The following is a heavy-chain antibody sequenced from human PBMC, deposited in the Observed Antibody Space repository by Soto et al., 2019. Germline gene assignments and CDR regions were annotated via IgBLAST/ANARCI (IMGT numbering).Heavy chain of an antibody. J-gene: IGHJ4*02. V-gene: IGHV3-33*01. CDR1: GFSFSSYG. CDR3: ASRLHLRGSCWYHFGS. CDR2: ISNDGGDK. D-gene: IGHD6-19*01. Sequence: QVQLVESGGGVVQPGRSLRLSCAASGFSFSSYGIHWVRQAPGKGLDWVALISNDGGDKNFADSVEGRFTVSNDNSRNTVYLEMNSLRCEGTAVYYCASRLHLRGSCWYHFGSWGQGTLVSVSS.